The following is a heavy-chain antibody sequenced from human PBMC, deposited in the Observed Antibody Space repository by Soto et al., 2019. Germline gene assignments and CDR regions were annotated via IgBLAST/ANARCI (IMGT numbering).Heavy chain of an antibody. CDR2: ISAYNGNT. Sequence: GASVKVSCKASGYTFTSYGISWVRQAPGQGLERMGWISAYNGNTNYAQKLQGRVTMTTDTSTSTAYMELRSLRSDDTAVYYCARDIRNYDFWSGHPYYYYGMDVWGQGTTVTVSS. CDR3: ARDIRNYDFWSGHPYYYYGMDV. D-gene: IGHD3-3*01. V-gene: IGHV1-18*01. J-gene: IGHJ6*02. CDR1: GYTFTSYG.